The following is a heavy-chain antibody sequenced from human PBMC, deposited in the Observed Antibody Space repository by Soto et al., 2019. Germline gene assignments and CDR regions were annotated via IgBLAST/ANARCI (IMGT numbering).Heavy chain of an antibody. V-gene: IGHV3-23*01. D-gene: IGHD4-4*01. Sequence: GGSLRLSCAASGFTFSSYAMSWVRQAPGKGLEWVSAISGSGGSTYYADSVKGRFTISRDNSKNTLYLQMNSLRAEGTAVYYCAKKGPRAVTTSLDYWGQGTLVTVSS. J-gene: IGHJ4*02. CDR1: GFTFSSYA. CDR3: AKKGPRAVTTSLDY. CDR2: ISGSGGST.